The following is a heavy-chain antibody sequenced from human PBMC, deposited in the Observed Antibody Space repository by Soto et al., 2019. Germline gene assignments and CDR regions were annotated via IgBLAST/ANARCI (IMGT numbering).Heavy chain of an antibody. Sequence: GESLKISCKASGYSFTTYWIAWVRQKPGKGLEWMGIINPGDFDTRYSPSFQGQVTISADRSSSTAYLQWTSLKASDTAMYYCARHEQYYYQYYGMDVWGQGTTVTVS. CDR2: INPGDFDT. CDR3: ARHEQYYYQYYGMDV. V-gene: IGHV5-51*01. J-gene: IGHJ6*02. CDR1: GYSFTTYW.